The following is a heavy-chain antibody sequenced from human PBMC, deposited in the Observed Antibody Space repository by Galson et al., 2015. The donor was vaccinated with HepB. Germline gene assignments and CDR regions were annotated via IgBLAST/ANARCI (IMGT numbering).Heavy chain of an antibody. CDR2: IWYDGSNK. J-gene: IGHJ4*02. CDR1: GFTFSSYG. Sequence: LSLSCAASGFTFSSYGMHWVRQAPGKGLEWVAVIWYDGSNKYYADSVKGRFTISRDNSKNTLYLQMNSLRAEDTAVYYCARVAEMGAVAGPFDYWGQGTLVTVSS. D-gene: IGHD6-19*01. CDR3: ARVAEMGAVAGPFDY. V-gene: IGHV3-33*01.